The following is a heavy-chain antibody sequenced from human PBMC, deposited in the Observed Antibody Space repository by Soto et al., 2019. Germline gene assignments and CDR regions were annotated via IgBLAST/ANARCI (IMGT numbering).Heavy chain of an antibody. V-gene: IGHV1-46*01. CDR1: GVRLSDNF. J-gene: IGHJ4*03. CDR2: INPSGDSR. Sequence: AAVEVSCKACGVRLSDNFMRWVRQEHGQGLEWMGIINPSGDSRNYAQKFQGRVTMTTDTSTSTAYMELRRLRSEVTAVYYCPRYQGYVVYWLLGSLVTVSS. CDR3: PRYQGYVVY.